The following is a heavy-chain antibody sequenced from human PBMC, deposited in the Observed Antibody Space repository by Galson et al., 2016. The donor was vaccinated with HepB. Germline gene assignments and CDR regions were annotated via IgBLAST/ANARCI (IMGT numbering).Heavy chain of an antibody. V-gene: IGHV4-39*01. J-gene: IGHJ6*02. CDR3: ARGHQLLWNGLDV. Sequence: SETLSLTCTVSGFSISSSSYYWGWIRQPPGKGLEWIGNFDYSGSTHYNPSLKSRVTMSADTSKNQFSLNLSTVTAADTAVYFCARGHQLLWNGLDVWGQGTTVTVSS. D-gene: IGHD3-10*01. CDR1: GFSISSSSYY. CDR2: FDYSGST.